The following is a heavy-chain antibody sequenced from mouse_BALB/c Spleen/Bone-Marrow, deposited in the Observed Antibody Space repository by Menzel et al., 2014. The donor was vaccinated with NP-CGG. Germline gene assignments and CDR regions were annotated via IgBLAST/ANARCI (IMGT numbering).Heavy chain of an antibody. Sequence: QVQLQQSGAELVKPGASVKLSCKASGYTFTSYYMYWVKQRPGQGLEWIGEINPSSGGTNFNEKFKSKATLTVDKSSSTAYMQLSSLTSEDSAVYYCTRSDGYYVPHWYFDVWGAGTTVTVSS. D-gene: IGHD2-3*01. CDR2: INPSSGGT. J-gene: IGHJ1*01. CDR1: GYTFTSYY. V-gene: IGHV1S81*02. CDR3: TRSDGYYVPHWYFDV.